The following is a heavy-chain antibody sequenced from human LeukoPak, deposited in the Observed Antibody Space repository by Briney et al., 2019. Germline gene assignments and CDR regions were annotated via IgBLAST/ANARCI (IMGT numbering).Heavy chain of an antibody. J-gene: IGHJ6*02. D-gene: IGHD5-18*01. CDR3: AKGPYSYGSDYGMDV. CDR1: GFTFSTYW. CDR2: LSGDESST. V-gene: IGHV3-74*03. Sequence: GGSLRLSCVASGFTFSTYWMHWVRQAPGKGLLWASRLSGDESSTKYADPLKGRFTISRDNAKNTLYLQMSSLRAEDTAVYYCAKGPYSYGSDYGMDVWGQGTTVTVSS.